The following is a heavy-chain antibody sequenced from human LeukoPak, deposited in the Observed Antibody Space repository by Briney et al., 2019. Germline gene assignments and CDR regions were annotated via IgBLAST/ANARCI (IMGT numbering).Heavy chain of an antibody. CDR2: ISWNSGSI. D-gene: IGHD5-18*01. J-gene: IGHJ4*02. V-gene: IGHV3-9*01. CDR3: AKDISYRGYSYGYDY. CDR1: GFTFDDYA. Sequence: QAGGSLRLSCAASGFTFDDYAMHWVRQAPGKGLEWVSGISWNSGSIGYADSVKGRFTISRDNAKNSLYLQMNSLRAEDTALYYCAKDISYRGYSYGYDYWGQGTLVTVSS.